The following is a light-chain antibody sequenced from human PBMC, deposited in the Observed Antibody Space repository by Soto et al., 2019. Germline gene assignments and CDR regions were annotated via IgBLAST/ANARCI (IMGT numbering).Light chain of an antibody. CDR3: QQYNNWPPWT. J-gene: IGKJ1*01. Sequence: EIVMTQSPATLSVSPGERATLSCRASQSVSSNLAWYQQKPGQAPRLLIYAASTRATGFPARFSGSGSGTEFTLTISSLQSDDFAVCYCQQYNNWPPWTFGQGTKVDIK. V-gene: IGKV3-15*01. CDR1: QSVSSN. CDR2: AAS.